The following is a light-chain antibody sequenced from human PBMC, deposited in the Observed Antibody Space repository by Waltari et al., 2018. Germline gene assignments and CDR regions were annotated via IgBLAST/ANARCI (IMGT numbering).Light chain of an antibody. J-gene: IGLJ3*02. V-gene: IGLV2-8*01. CDR3: SSYAGSNNWV. CDR2: EVS. CDR1: SSDVGSYKY. Sequence: SALTQPPSASGSPGQSVTISCTGTSSDVGSYKYVSWYQQHPGKAPHVLIYEVSERPSGVPDRFSGSKSGNTASLTVSGLQAEDEADYYCSSYAGSNNWVFGGGTKLTVL.